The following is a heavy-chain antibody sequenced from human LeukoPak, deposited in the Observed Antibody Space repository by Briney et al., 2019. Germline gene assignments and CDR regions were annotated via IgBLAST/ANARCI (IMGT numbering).Heavy chain of an antibody. CDR1: GFTFSDYY. V-gene: IGHV3-11*04. CDR2: ISSSGSTI. CDR3: AKTSLSDPSGHYYYMDV. J-gene: IGHJ6*03. D-gene: IGHD3-3*01. Sequence: GGSLRLSCAASGFTFSDYYMSWIRQAPGKGLEWVSYISSSGSTIYYADSVKGRFTISRDNSQNTVSLQLNNLRIEDTALYYCAKTSLSDPSGHYYYMDVWAKGTTVTVSS.